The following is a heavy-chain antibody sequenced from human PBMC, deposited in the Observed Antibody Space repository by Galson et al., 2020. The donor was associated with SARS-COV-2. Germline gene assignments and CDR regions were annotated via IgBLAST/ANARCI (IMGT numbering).Heavy chain of an antibody. D-gene: IGHD3-10*01. Sequence: GGSLRLSCAASGFTFSSYGMHWVRQAQGKGLERVAVIWYDGSNNYYADSVKGRFTISRDNSKNTLYLQMNSLRAEDTAVYYCARDMVRGFGYYYGMDVWGQGTTVTVSS. CDR1: GFTFSSYG. CDR2: IWYDGSNN. J-gene: IGHJ6*02. CDR3: ARDMVRGFGYYYGMDV. V-gene: IGHV3-33*01.